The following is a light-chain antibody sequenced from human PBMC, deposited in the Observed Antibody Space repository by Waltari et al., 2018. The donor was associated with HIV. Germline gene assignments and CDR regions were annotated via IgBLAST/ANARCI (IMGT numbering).Light chain of an antibody. V-gene: IGLV2-14*02. J-gene: IGLJ2*01. CDR1: SSAVGTYNL. Sequence: QSALTQPASVSGSRGQSITISCTGTSSAVGTYNLVSRYQQDPGRAPKLIIYEVSKRHSGCSNRFSGSKSGTTASLTIAGRQAEDDADYYCTSYTGATSGIFGGGTRLTV. CDR2: EVS. CDR3: TSYTGATSGI.